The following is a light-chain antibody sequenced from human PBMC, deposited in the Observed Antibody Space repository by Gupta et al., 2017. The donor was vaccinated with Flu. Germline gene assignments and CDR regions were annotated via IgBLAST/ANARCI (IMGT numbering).Light chain of an antibody. J-gene: IGLJ3*02. CDR3: AAWDDSLNSWV. Sequence: QSVLPQPPSASGTPGQRVTISCSGSSSNIGSNTVNWYQQLPGTAPKLIIYSNNQRPSGVPDRFSGSKSGTSASLIISGLQSEDEADYYCAAWDDSLNSWVFGGGTKLTVL. V-gene: IGLV1-44*01. CDR2: SNN. CDR1: SSNIGSNT.